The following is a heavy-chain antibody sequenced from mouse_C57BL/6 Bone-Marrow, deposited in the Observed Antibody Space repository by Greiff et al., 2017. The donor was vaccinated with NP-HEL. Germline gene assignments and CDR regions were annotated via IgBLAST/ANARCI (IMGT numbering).Heavy chain of an antibody. CDR3: ARDGDFY. Sequence: EVQLQQSGPELVKPGASVKISCKASGYTFTDYYMNWVKQSHGKSLEWIGDINPNNGGTSYNQKFKGKATLTVDKSSSTAYMELRGLTSEDSAVYYCARDGDFYWGQGTLVTVSA. J-gene: IGHJ3*01. CDR1: GYTFTDYY. V-gene: IGHV1-26*01. CDR2: INPNNGGT. D-gene: IGHD3-3*01.